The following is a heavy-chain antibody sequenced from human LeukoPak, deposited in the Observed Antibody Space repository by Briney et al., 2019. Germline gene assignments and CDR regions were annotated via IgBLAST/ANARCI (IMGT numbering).Heavy chain of an antibody. V-gene: IGHV1-24*01. Sequence: ASVKVSCKVSGYTLTELSMHWVRQAPGKGLEWMGGFDPEDGETIYAQKFQGRVTMTEDTSTDTAYMELNSLRAEDTAVYYCAKDSSMVRGDYDYFNYWGQGTLVTVSS. CDR3: AKDSSMVRGDYDYFNY. D-gene: IGHD3-10*01. CDR1: GYTLTELS. CDR2: FDPEDGET. J-gene: IGHJ4*02.